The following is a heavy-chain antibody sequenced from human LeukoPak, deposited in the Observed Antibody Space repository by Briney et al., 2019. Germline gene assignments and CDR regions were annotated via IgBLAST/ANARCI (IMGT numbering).Heavy chain of an antibody. J-gene: IGHJ5*01. D-gene: IGHD3-22*01. CDR2: ISGNGDKT. CDR3: AKDPYNGLITNFLFDS. V-gene: IGHV3-23*01. Sequence: PGGSLRLSCAAQGFTFRSSAMSWVRQAPGRGLEWVSFISGNGDKTSYADSVQGRFTTSRDNSANMVWLQLDSLRADDTAMYYCAKDPYNGLITNFLFDSWGQGILVTVSS. CDR1: GFTFRSSA.